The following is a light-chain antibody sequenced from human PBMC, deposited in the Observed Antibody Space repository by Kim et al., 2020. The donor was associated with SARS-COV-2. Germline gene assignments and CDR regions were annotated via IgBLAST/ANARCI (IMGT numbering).Light chain of an antibody. CDR3: SSYTTSSTL. J-gene: IGLJ3*02. Sequence: QSALTQPASVSGSPGQSITISCTGTSSDLGGYNYVSWYQQHPGKAPKLMIYEVSNRPPGVSNRFSGSKSGNTASLSISGLQAEDEADYYCSSYTTSSTLFGGGTQLTVL. V-gene: IGLV2-14*01. CDR2: EVS. CDR1: SSDLGGYNY.